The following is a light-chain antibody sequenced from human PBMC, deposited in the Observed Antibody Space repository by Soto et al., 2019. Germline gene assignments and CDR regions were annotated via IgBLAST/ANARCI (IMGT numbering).Light chain of an antibody. CDR2: SAS. V-gene: IGKV1-27*01. J-gene: IGKJ1*01. Sequence: DVQMTQSPSSLSASVGDRVTITCRASQGISNFVAWYQQIAGKVPKLLIHSASTLQSGVPSRFSGSGSGTDFTLTISSLQPEDVAVYYCQEYIQWPPGMFGPGTTVDIK. CDR1: QGISNF. CDR3: QEYIQWPPGM.